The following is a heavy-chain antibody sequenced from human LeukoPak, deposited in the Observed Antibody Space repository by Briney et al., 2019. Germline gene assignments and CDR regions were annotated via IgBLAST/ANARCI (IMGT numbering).Heavy chain of an antibody. V-gene: IGHV3-48*04. D-gene: IGHD1-26*01. CDR2: ITSSSTTI. CDR1: GFIFSSYN. J-gene: IGHJ4*02. CDR3: ARVGAGGSTDFDY. Sequence: GGSLRLSCAASGFIFSSYNMNWVRQAPGKGLEWVSLITSSSTTIYYVDSVKGRFTISRDNAKNSLYLQMNSLGAEDTAVYYCARVGAGGSTDFDYWGQGTLVTVSS.